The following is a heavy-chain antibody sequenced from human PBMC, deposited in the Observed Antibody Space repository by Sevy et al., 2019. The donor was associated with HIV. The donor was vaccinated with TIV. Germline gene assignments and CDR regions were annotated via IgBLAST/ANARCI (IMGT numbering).Heavy chain of an antibody. Sequence: ASVKVSCKASGYSFTGFYIHWMRQAPGQGLEWMGWINPKNGDAKYALKYQGRVTMTRDTSATTTYMELTSLRSDDTAMYYCVRGYFGSGSYRLLYWGQGAPVTVSS. J-gene: IGHJ4*02. V-gene: IGHV1-2*02. CDR3: VRGYFGSGSYRLLY. D-gene: IGHD3-10*01. CDR1: GYSFTGFY. CDR2: INPKNGDA.